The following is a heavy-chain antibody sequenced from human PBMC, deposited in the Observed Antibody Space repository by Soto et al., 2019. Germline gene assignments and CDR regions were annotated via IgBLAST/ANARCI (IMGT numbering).Heavy chain of an antibody. CDR1: GYTFTSYG. CDR3: ARGYCSSTSCYEWGDNWFDP. D-gene: IGHD2-2*01. Sequence: ASVTVSCKASGYTFTSYGSIWVRQAPGQGLEWMGWISAYNGNTNYAQKLQGRVTMTTDTSTSTAYMELRSLRSDDTAVYYCARGYCSSTSCYEWGDNWFDPWGQGTLVTVSS. J-gene: IGHJ5*02. CDR2: ISAYNGNT. V-gene: IGHV1-18*01.